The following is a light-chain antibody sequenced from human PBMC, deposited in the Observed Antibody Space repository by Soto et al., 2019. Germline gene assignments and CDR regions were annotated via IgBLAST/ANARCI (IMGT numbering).Light chain of an antibody. Sequence: EIVLTQSPVTLSLSPGKRATLSCMASQSVSSYLGWYQQKPGQAPRLLIYDASNRATGIPARFSGSGSGTDFTLTISSLEPEDFAVYYCQQRSNWPPITFGQGTRLEIK. CDR1: QSVSSY. J-gene: IGKJ5*01. CDR2: DAS. CDR3: QQRSNWPPIT. V-gene: IGKV3-11*01.